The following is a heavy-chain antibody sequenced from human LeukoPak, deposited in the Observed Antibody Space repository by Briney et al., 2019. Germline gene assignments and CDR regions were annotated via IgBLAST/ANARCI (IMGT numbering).Heavy chain of an antibody. D-gene: IGHD3-16*01. CDR3: ANSPPGDYGVGN. V-gene: IGHV4-34*10. CDR2: IYYTGET. CDR1: GGSFSGYY. Sequence: KASGTLSLTCAVYGGSFSGYYWSWIRQPPGKGLEWLGYIYYTGETRSIPSLRSRLTMSIDTSKNQVSLTLSFVTAADTAVYYCANSPPGDYGVGNWGQGILVTVSS. J-gene: IGHJ4*02.